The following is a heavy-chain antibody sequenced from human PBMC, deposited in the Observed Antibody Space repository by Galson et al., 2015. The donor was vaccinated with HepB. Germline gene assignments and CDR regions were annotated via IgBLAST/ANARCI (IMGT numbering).Heavy chain of an antibody. J-gene: IGHJ4*02. V-gene: IGHV1-2*06. CDR1: GYTFTAYY. CDR2: INSNNGDT. CDR3: ATMSGGDY. Sequence: SVKVSCKASGYTFTAYYINWVRQAPGRGLEWVGRINSNNGDTNYAQRFQGRVTLTRDTSISTAYMELSSLKSDDAAVYYCATMSGGDYWGQGTLVTVSS.